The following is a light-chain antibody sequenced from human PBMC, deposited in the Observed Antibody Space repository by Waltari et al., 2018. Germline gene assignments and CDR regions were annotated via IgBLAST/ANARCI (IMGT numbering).Light chain of an antibody. CDR1: QNINSY. CDR2: AAS. J-gene: IGKJ4*01. Sequence: DIQMTQSPSSLSASVGDTVTNTYRASQNINSYLLCYQQKPWKAPKPLIYAASSLQSGVPSRFSASGSGTDFTLTISSLQPEDFASYHCQQSYNTPLTFGGGTRVYIK. CDR3: QQSYNTPLT. V-gene: IGKV1-39*01.